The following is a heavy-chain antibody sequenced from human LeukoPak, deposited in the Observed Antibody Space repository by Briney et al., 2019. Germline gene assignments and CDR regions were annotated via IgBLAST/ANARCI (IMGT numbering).Heavy chain of an antibody. CDR3: ARDSSVPYGITD. D-gene: IGHD4-17*01. Sequence: GGSLRLSCAASGFTFSKYAMSWVRQAPGKGLGWVSAISGSDGNTFYADSVKGRFTISRDNSKNTLSLQMNNLRAEDTALYYCARDSSVPYGITDWGQGTLVTVSS. V-gene: IGHV3-23*01. J-gene: IGHJ4*02. CDR1: GFTFSKYA. CDR2: ISGSDGNT.